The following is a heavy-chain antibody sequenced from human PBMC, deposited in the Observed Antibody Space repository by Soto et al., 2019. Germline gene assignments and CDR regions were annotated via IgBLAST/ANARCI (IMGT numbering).Heavy chain of an antibody. D-gene: IGHD3-22*01. CDR1: EYSFTSYY. V-gene: IGHV1-46*01. CDR2: IDPSGDNT. J-gene: IGHJ4*02. Sequence: QVQLVQYGAEVKKPGGSSKVSCKASEYSFTSYYMHWVGRAPGQGLEWMGMIDPSGDNTGYPQKFQGRVTMTSDTSTSTVYMELSSLRSEDTAMYYCAATRGYSPPFDSWGQGTRVTVS. CDR3: AATRGYSPPFDS.